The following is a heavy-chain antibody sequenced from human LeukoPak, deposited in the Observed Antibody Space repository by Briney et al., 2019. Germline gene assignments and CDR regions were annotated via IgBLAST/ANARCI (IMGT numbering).Heavy chain of an antibody. CDR2: IYPGDSGP. V-gene: IGHV5-51*01. Sequence: GASLQISCQVSGSSFTSYCIGWVRQLPGKGLEWMGIIYPGDSGPTYSPSFQGQVTISVDKSINTAYLQWSSLQASDTAMYYCGMSGDRVPLQDDVFDVWGQGTMVTVST. J-gene: IGHJ3*01. D-gene: IGHD1-26*01. CDR1: GSSFTSYC. CDR3: GMSGDRVPLQDDVFDV.